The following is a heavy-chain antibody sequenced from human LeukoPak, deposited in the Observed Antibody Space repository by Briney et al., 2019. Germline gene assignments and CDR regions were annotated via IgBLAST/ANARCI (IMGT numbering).Heavy chain of an antibody. CDR3: ARDYGYYYYYMDV. J-gene: IGHJ6*03. Sequence: PGGSLRLSCAASGFTFSSYGMSWVRQAPGKGLEWVSGINWNGGSTGYADSVKGRFTISRDNAKNSLYLQMNSLRAEDTALYYCARDYGYYYYYMDVWGKGTTVTVSS. CDR1: GFTFSSYG. D-gene: IGHD4-17*01. CDR2: INWNGGST. V-gene: IGHV3-20*04.